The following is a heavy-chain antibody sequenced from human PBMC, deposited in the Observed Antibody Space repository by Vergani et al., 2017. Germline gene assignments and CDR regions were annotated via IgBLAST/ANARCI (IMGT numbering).Heavy chain of an antibody. D-gene: IGHD3-16*01. CDR2: ISGSGGST. Sequence: EVQLLESGGGLVQPGGSLRLSCAASGFTFSSYAMSWVRQAPGKGLVWVSAISGSGGSTYYADSVKGRFTISRDNSKNTLFLQMKSLRAEDTALYYCAKGKGGADFDYWGQGTLVTVSA. CDR3: AKGKGGADFDY. V-gene: IGHV3-23*01. J-gene: IGHJ4*02. CDR1: GFTFSSYA.